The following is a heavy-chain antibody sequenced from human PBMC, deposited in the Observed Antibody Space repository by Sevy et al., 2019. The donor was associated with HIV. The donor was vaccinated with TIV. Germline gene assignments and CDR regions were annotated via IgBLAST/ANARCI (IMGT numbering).Heavy chain of an antibody. D-gene: IGHD1-26*01. J-gene: IGHJ4*02. CDR2: ISTSSSYI. CDR3: ARDEVGGSYWEFDY. Sequence: GGSLRLSCAASGFTFSSYSMNWVRQAPGKGLEWVSSISTSSSYIYYADSVKGRFTISRDNAKNSLYLQMNSLRADDTAGYYCARDEVGGSYWEFDYWGQGTLVTVSS. V-gene: IGHV3-21*01. CDR1: GFTFSSYS.